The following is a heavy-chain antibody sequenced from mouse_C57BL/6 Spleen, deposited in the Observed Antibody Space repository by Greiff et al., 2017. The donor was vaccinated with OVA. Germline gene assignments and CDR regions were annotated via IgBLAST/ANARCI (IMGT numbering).Heavy chain of an antibody. J-gene: IGHJ3*01. V-gene: IGHV10-1*01. D-gene: IGHD4-1*01. Sequence: EVQGVESGGGLVQPKGSLKLSCAASGFSFNTYAMNWVRQAPGKGLEWVARIRSKSNNYATYYADSVKDRFTISRDDSESMLYLQMNNLKTEDTAMYYCVRHRRWDLAWFAYWGQGTLVTVSA. CDR3: VRHRRWDLAWFAY. CDR2: IRSKSNNYAT. CDR1: GFSFNTYA.